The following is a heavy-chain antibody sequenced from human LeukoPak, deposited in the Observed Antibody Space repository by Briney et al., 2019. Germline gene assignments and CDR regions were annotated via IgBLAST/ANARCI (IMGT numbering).Heavy chain of an antibody. CDR2: IAPSVDTT. Sequence: ASVKIACKSFGFTFTNYLLHWVRQSPGQGLEWVGRIAPSVDTTNYAQKFRGRVTMTRDTSTSTVYMELSSLRSDDTAIYYCVREESGGYFDYWGQGTLVTVSS. J-gene: IGHJ4*02. V-gene: IGHV1-46*01. CDR1: GFTFTNYL. CDR3: VREESGGYFDY. D-gene: IGHD2-8*02.